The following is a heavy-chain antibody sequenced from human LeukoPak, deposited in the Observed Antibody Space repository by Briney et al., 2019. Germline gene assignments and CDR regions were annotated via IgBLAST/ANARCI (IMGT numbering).Heavy chain of an antibody. CDR2: ISTSGITI. J-gene: IGHJ4*02. D-gene: IGHD2-15*01. CDR1: GFTVSSYS. CDR3: ARDRGGSYSAIDY. Sequence: GGSLRLSCAASGFTVSSYSLTWVRQAPGKGLEWVSFISTSGITIYYADSVKGRFTISRDNAEKSLYLQMNSLRAEDTAVYYCARDRGGSYSAIDYWGQGTLVTVSS. V-gene: IGHV3-48*04.